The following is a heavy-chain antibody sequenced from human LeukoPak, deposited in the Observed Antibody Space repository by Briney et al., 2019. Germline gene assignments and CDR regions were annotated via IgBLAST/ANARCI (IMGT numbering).Heavy chain of an antibody. D-gene: IGHD3-3*01. CDR2: IYCSGST. V-gene: IGHV4-61*01. CDR1: GGSVSSGSYY. Sequence: SETLSLTCTVSGGSVSSGSYYWSWIRQPPGKGLEWIGYIYCSGSTNYNPSLKSRVTISVDTSKNQFSLKLSSVTAADTAVYYCARESPYDFWFDPWGQGTLVTVPS. J-gene: IGHJ5*02. CDR3: ARESPYDFWFDP.